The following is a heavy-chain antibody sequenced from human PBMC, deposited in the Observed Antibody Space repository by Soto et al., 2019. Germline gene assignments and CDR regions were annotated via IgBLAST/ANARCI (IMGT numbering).Heavy chain of an antibody. CDR3: AKDNRADRGAFDS. V-gene: IGHV3-9*01. D-gene: IGHD3-10*01. Sequence: EVQLVESRGGLVQPGRSLRLSCVISGFTFDDFAMHWVRQAPGKGLEWVSGISWNSAMIGYADSVRGRFTISRDNVKNSLYLQMNSLRPEDTALYFCAKDNRADRGAFDSWGQGTLVSVFS. CDR2: ISWNSAMI. J-gene: IGHJ5*01. CDR1: GFTFDDFA.